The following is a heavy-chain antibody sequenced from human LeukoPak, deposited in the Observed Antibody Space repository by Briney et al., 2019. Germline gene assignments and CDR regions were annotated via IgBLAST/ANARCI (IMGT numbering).Heavy chain of an antibody. V-gene: IGHV1-18*01. D-gene: IGHD1-26*01. CDR2: ISTYNGNT. Sequence: ASVKVSCKASGYAFTNYGISWVRQAPGQGLEWMGWISTYNGNTDYVQKLQGRVTMTTDTSTSTAYMELRSLRSDDTAVYYCARDIKRSRARWENLGFDPWGQGTLVTVSS. CDR1: GYAFTNYG. CDR3: ARDIKRSRARWENLGFDP. J-gene: IGHJ5*02.